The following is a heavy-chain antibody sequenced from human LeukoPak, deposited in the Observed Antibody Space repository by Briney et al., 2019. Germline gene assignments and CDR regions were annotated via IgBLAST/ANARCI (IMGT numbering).Heavy chain of an antibody. Sequence: ASAKVSCKASGYTFTSYGVSWVRQAPGQGLEWMGWISAYNGNTNYAQKLQGRVTMTTDTSTSTAYMELRSLRSDDTAVYYCARDTYYYGSGLYYFDYWGQGTLVTVSS. CDR2: ISAYNGNT. CDR1: GYTFTSYG. V-gene: IGHV1-18*01. J-gene: IGHJ4*02. D-gene: IGHD3-10*01. CDR3: ARDTYYYGSGLYYFDY.